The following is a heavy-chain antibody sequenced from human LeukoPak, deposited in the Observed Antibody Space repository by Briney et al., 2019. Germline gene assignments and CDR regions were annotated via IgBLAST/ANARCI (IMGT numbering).Heavy chain of an antibody. CDR1: GFTFSSYA. V-gene: IGHV3-23*01. CDR3: AKDLIAARQLTEYFQH. J-gene: IGHJ1*01. D-gene: IGHD6-6*01. Sequence: GGSLRLSCAASGFTFSSYAMSWVRQAPGKGLEWVSAISGSGDNTYYTDSVKGRFTISRDNSRNTLYLQMDSLRAEDTAIYYCAKDLIAARQLTEYFQHWGQGTLVTVSS. CDR2: ISGSGDNT.